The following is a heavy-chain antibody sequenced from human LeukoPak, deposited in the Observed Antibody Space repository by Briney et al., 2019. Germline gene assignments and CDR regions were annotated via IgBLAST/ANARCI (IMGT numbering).Heavy chain of an antibody. CDR2: IFYSGSN. D-gene: IGHD4-17*01. CDR3: ARHSAVTTFIFDY. V-gene: IGHV4-39*01. J-gene: IGHJ4*02. Sequence: PSETLSLTCTVSGGSISSSYYYWGWIRQPPGKGLEWIGSIFYSGSNYYNPSLKSRVTISLDTSKNQFSLRLSSVTAADTAVYYCARHSAVTTFIFDYWGQGTLVTVSS. CDR1: GGSISSSYYY.